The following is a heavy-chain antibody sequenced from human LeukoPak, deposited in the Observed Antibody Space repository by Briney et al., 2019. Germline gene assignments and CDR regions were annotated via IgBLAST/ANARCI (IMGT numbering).Heavy chain of an antibody. D-gene: IGHD3-10*01. CDR2: INPITGAT. CDR1: GYTFSGYY. CDR3: ARNHVAIQWFGEGGFDP. J-gene: IGHJ5*02. Sequence: ASVKVSCKASGYTFSGYYMHWVRQAPGQGLEWMGWINPITGATNYAQNFQGRVTMTGDTSVRTVYMELTRLRSDDTAVYYCARNHVAIQWFGEGGFDPWGQGTLVTVSS. V-gene: IGHV1-2*02.